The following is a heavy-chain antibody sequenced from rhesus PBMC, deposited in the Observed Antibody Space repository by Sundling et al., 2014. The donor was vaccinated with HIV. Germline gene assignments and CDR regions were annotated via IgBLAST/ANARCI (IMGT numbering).Heavy chain of an antibody. J-gene: IGHJ6*01. CDR2: VYGGSTTT. D-gene: IGHD3-9*01. V-gene: IGHV4S10*01. CDR1: GGSISESYR. Sequence: QVQLQESGPGVVKPSETLSLTCAVSGGSISESYRWSWIRQPPGKGLEWIGYVYGGSTTTNYNPSLKTRVTFSKDTSKNQFSLKLSSVTAADTAVYYCARDYEDDSDYYARPLESWGQGVVVTVSP. CDR3: ARDYEDDSDYYARPLES.